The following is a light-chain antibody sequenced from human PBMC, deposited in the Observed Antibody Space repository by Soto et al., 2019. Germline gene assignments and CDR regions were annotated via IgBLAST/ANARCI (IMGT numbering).Light chain of an antibody. Sequence: EIVMKQSPATLSVTPGERATLSCRASQSVDSNLVWYQQKPGQSPRLLIFRASTRATGIPARFSGSGSGTEFTLTISSLQSEDFAVYYCQQYHHWPPITFAQGTRLEI. CDR3: QQYHHWPPIT. CDR1: QSVDSN. V-gene: IGKV3-15*01. CDR2: RAS. J-gene: IGKJ5*01.